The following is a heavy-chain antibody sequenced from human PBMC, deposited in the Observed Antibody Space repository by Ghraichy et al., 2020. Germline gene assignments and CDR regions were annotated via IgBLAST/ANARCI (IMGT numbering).Heavy chain of an antibody. J-gene: IGHJ4*02. D-gene: IGHD5-18*01. CDR1: GGSISNYY. Sequence: SETLSLTCTVSGGSISNYYWSWIRQPPGKGLEWIGYFYYSGSTNYNPSLKSRVTISVDTSKNQFSLKLSSVPAADTAVYYCARQIGAGYSFGFFDSWGQGTLVTVSS. V-gene: IGHV4-59*13. CDR2: FYYSGST. CDR3: ARQIGAGYSFGFFDS.